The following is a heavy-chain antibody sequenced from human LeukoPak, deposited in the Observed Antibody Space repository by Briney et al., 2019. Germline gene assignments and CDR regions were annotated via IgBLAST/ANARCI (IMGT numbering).Heavy chain of an antibody. CDR2: IYSGGST. D-gene: IGHD1-26*01. Sequence: GGSLRLSCAASGFTVSSNYMSWVRQAPGKGLEWVSVIYSGGSTYYADSVKGRFTISRDNSKNTLYLQMNSLRAEDTAVYYCARDQWGAGAGSDPWGQGTLVTVSS. CDR3: ARDQWGAGAGSDP. V-gene: IGHV3-53*01. CDR1: GFTVSSNY. J-gene: IGHJ5*02.